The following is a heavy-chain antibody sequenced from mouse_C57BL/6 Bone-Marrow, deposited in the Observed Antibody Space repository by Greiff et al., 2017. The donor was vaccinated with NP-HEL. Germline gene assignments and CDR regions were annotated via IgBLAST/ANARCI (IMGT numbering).Heavy chain of an antibody. Sequence: QVQLQQPGAELVKPGASVTLSCKASGYTFTSYWMQWVKQRPGQGLEWIGEIDPSGSYTNYNQKIKGKAKLTVDTSSSTANMQFSSLTSEDSAVYDCARMGAYYSSSYFDYWGQGTTLTVSS. V-gene: IGHV1-50*01. J-gene: IGHJ2*01. CDR3: ARMGAYYSSSYFDY. CDR1: GYTFTSYW. CDR2: IDPSGSYT. D-gene: IGHD1-1*01.